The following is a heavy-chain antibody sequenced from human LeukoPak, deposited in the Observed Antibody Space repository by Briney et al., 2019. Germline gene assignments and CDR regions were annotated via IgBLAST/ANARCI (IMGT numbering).Heavy chain of an antibody. CDR1: GYTFSNYY. Sequence: ASVKVSCKASGYTFSNYYMHWVRQAPGQGLEWMGRINAGNGVTNFAQKFQGRVTMTGDKSISTAYMELSRLRFDDTAVYFCARTGITLAGGDYWGQGTLVSVSS. CDR3: ARTGITLAGGDY. D-gene: IGHD6-19*01. CDR2: INAGNGVT. V-gene: IGHV1-2*06. J-gene: IGHJ4*02.